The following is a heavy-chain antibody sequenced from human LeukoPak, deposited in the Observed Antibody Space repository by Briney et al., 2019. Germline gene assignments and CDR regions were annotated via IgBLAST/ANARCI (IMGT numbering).Heavy chain of an antibody. V-gene: IGHV3-43*02. CDR1: GFPFDDYS. CDR2: ISGNGGSI. Sequence: GGSLRLSCGASGFPFDDYSLHWIRQAPGKGLEWVSFISGNGGSISYSDAVKGRFIISRDNSKNSLYLQMNSLRTEDTALYFCAKKAGAPANFDYWGQGTLVTVSS. CDR3: AKKAGAPANFDY. D-gene: IGHD6-13*01. J-gene: IGHJ4*02.